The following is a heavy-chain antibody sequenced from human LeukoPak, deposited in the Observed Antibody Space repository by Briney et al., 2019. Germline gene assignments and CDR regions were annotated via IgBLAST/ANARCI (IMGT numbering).Heavy chain of an antibody. D-gene: IGHD5-12*01. V-gene: IGHV3-30-3*01. CDR2: ISYDGSNK. CDR1: GFTFSSYA. CDR3: AKDLRGNSGYDSVFDY. Sequence: PGGSLRLSCAASGFTFSSYAMHWVRQAPGKGLEWVAVISYDGSNKYYADSVKGRFTISRDNSKNTLYLQMNSLRVEDTAVYYCAKDLRGNSGYDSVFDYWGQGTLVTVSS. J-gene: IGHJ4*02.